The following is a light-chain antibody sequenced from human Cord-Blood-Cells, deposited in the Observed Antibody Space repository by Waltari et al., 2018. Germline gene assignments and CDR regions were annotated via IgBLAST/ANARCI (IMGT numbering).Light chain of an antibody. CDR1: PSVSSSY. V-gene: IGKV3-20*01. Sequence: EIVLTQSPGTLSLSPVESATVSCRASPSVSSSYLAWYQQKPGQAPRLRIYGASSRATGIPDRFSGSESGTDVTRTISRLEPEDCAVYYCQQYGSSPGTFGPGTKVDIK. J-gene: IGKJ3*01. CDR2: GAS. CDR3: QQYGSSPGT.